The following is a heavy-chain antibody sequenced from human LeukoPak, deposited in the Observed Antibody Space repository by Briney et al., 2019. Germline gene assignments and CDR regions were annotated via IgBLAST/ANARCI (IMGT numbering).Heavy chain of an antibody. J-gene: IGHJ4*02. CDR1: GGPISSSSYY. D-gene: IGHD1-26*01. CDR3: ARGSRYSGSPFDY. V-gene: IGHV4-39*07. CDR2: IYYSGST. Sequence: MTSETLSLTCTVSGGPISSSSYYWGWIRQPPGKGLEWIGSIYYSGSTYYNPSLKSRVTISVDTSKNQFSLKLSSVTAADTAVYYCARGSRYSGSPFDYWGQGTLVTVSS.